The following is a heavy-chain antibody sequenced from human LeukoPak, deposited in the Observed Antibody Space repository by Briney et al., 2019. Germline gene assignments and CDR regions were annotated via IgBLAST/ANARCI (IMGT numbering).Heavy chain of an antibody. Sequence: GGSLRLSCAASGFTFDDYGMSWVRQAPGKGLEWVSGINWNGGSTGYADSVKGRFTITRDNAKNSLYLQMNSLRAEDTALHHCARGLVGATPDDAFDIWGQGTMVTVSS. CDR3: ARGLVGATPDDAFDI. J-gene: IGHJ3*02. CDR1: GFTFDDYG. CDR2: INWNGGST. V-gene: IGHV3-20*01. D-gene: IGHD1-26*01.